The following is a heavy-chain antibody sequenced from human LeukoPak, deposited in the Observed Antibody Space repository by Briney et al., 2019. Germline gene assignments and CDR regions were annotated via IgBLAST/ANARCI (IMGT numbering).Heavy chain of an antibody. CDR2: IKQDGSEK. D-gene: IGHD3-10*01. V-gene: IGHV3-7*01. J-gene: IGHJ6*03. CDR1: GFTFSSFW. CDR3: AREAGSGTYRGKYYYYYMDV. Sequence: PGGSLRLSCAASGFTFSSFWMNWVRQAPGKGLEWVANIKQDGSEKYYVDSVKGRFTISRDNAKNSLLLQMNSLRAEDTAVYYCAREAGSGTYRGKYYYYYMDVWGKGTTVTVSS.